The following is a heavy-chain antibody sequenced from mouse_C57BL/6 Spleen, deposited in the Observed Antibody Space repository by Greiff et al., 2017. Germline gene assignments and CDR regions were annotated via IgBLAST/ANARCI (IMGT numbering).Heavy chain of an antibody. CDR3: TRSGYSNYVGY. V-gene: IGHV1-15*01. CDR2: IDPETGGT. J-gene: IGHJ2*01. Sequence: QVQLKQSGAELVRPGASVTLSCKASGYTFTDYEMHWVKQTPVHGLEWIGAIDPETGGTAYNQKFKGKAILTADKSSSTAYMELRSLTSEDSAVYYCTRSGYSNYVGYWGQGTTLTVSS. D-gene: IGHD2-5*01. CDR1: GYTFTDYE.